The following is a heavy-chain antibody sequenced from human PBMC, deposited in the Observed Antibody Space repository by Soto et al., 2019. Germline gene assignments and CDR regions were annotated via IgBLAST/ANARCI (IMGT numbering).Heavy chain of an antibody. Sequence: SETLSLTCSVSGGSVTSGISYWGWFRHAPGKGLEWIGDVFFMGNTWYNADLKARLTISVYTSNDQFSLRLSSVTAADTAFYFCVRLTSRIAAASNGRSNYLDTWGQGTLVTVYS. CDR2: VFFMGNT. V-gene: IGHV4-39*01. CDR3: VRLTSRIAAASNGRSNYLDT. J-gene: IGHJ4*02. CDR1: GGSVTSGISY. D-gene: IGHD6-25*01.